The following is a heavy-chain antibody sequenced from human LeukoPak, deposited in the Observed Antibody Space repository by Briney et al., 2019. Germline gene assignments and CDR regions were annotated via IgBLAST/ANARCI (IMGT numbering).Heavy chain of an antibody. D-gene: IGHD6-19*01. CDR3: ASNNRIAVAGTLDY. V-gene: IGHV3-48*04. CDR2: ISSSGSTT. J-gene: IGHJ4*02. Sequence: GGSLRLSCAASGFTFSSYGMHWVRQAPGKGLEWVSYISSSGSTTYYADSVKGRFTISRDNAKNSLYLQMNSLRAEDTAVYYCASNNRIAVAGTLDYWGQGTLVTVSS. CDR1: GFTFSSYG.